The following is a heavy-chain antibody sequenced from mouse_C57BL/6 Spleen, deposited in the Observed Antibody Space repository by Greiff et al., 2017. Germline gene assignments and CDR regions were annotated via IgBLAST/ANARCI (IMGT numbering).Heavy chain of an antibody. Sequence: VQLQQSGPELVKPGASVKISCKASGYTFTDYYMNWVKQSHGKSLEWIGDINPNNGGTSYNQKFKGKATLTVDKSSSTAYMELRSLTSEDSAVYYCASTRAMDYWGQGTSVTVSS. CDR1: GYTFTDYY. J-gene: IGHJ4*01. V-gene: IGHV1-26*01. CDR2: INPNNGGT. D-gene: IGHD2-12*01. CDR3: ASTRAMDY.